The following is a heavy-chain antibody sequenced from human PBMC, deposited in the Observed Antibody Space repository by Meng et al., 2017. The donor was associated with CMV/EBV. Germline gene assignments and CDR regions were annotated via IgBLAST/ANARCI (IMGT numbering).Heavy chain of an antibody. V-gene: IGHV3-23*01. CDR2: VTDSGGST. CDR3: ARGAGPNDYGRS. D-gene: IGHD4-17*01. CDR1: GFTFSSYA. Sequence: GGSLRLSCAASGFTFSSYAMNWVRQAPGKGLEWVSAVTDSGGSTYYADSVKGRFTISRDNSKNTLYLQVNSLRAEDSAVYYCARGAGPNDYGRSWGQGMLVTVSS. J-gene: IGHJ5*02.